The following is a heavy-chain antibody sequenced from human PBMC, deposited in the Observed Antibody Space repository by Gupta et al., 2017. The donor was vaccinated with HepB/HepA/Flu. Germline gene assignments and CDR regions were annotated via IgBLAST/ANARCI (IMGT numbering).Heavy chain of an antibody. D-gene: IGHD3-10*01. CDR3: ARGDGSGSYSYYYYGMDV. CDR2: INPNSGGT. CDR1: GYTFTGYY. J-gene: IGHJ6*02. V-gene: IGHV1-2*04. Sequence: QVQLVQSGAEVKKPGASVKVSCKASGYTFTGYYMHWVRQAPGQGLEWMGWINPNSGGTNYAQKFQGWVTMTRDTSISTAYMELSRLRSDDTAVYYCARGDGSGSYSYYYYGMDVWGQGTTVTVSS.